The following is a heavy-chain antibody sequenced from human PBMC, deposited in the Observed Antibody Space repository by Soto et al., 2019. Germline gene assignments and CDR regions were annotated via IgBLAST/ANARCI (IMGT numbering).Heavy chain of an antibody. CDR3: ARRPGKAAAAGIYYYYYMDV. J-gene: IGHJ6*03. Sequence: SETLSLTCTVSGGSISSSSYYWGWIRQPPGKGLEWIGSIYYSGSTYYNPSLKSRVTISVDTSKNQFSLKLSSVTAADTAVYYCARRPGKAAAAGIYYYYYMDVWGKGTTVTVSS. CDR1: GGSISSSSYY. CDR2: IYYSGST. D-gene: IGHD6-13*01. V-gene: IGHV4-39*01.